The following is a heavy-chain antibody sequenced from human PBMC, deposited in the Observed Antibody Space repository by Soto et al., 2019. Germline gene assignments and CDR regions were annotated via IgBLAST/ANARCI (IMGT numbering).Heavy chain of an antibody. V-gene: IGHV3-23*01. D-gene: IGHD4-17*01. Sequence: DVQLLESGGGLAQPGGSLRLSCEASGFIFSHYAMTWVRQAPGKGLEWVSTVAYNGDPYSPDSVKGRFTISRDNSRNTVTLQMTSLRAEDTAVYYCAKGPYGDYQFDYWGQGTLVTVSS. CDR3: AKGPYGDYQFDY. CDR1: GFIFSHYA. CDR2: VAYNGDP. J-gene: IGHJ4*02.